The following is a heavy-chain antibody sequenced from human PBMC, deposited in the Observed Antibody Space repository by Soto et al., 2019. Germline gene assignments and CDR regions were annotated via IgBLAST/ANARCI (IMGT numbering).Heavy chain of an antibody. J-gene: IGHJ4*03. CDR2: IDPSDSQT. CDR1: GYSFAGYW. Sequence: GESLKISCKGSGYSFAGYWITWVRQKPGKGLEWMGRIDPSDSQTYYSPSFRGHVTISVTKSITTVFLQWSSLRASDTAMYYCARFRAPRRQLISMSFHLWGLGTLVTVSS. CDR3: ARFRAPRRQLISMSFHL. V-gene: IGHV5-10-1*01. D-gene: IGHD6-13*01.